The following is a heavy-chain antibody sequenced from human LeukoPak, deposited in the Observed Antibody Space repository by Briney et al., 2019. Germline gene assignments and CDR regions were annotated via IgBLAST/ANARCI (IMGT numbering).Heavy chain of an antibody. CDR3: ARATTSYSNYDYYYYYMDV. CDR2: MNPNSGNT. D-gene: IGHD4-11*01. V-gene: IGHV1-8*03. J-gene: IGHJ6*03. Sequence: ASVKVSCKASGYTFTSYDVNWVRQATGQGLEWMGWMNPNSGNTGYAQKFQGRVTITRNTSISTAYMELSSLRSEDTAVYYCARATTSYSNYDYYYYYMDVWGKGTTVTVSS. CDR1: GYTFTSYD.